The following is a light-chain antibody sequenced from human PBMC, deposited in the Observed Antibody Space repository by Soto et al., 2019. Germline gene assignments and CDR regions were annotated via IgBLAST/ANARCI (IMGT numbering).Light chain of an antibody. CDR2: GAS. CDR3: QQYNSYPLT. CDR1: QSVGSK. Sequence: VMKQSAAAVSVSPGESATLSCRASQSVGSKLAWFQQKPGQGPRLLIYGASTRATGIPARFSGSGSGTEFTLTISSLQPEDFATYYCQQYNSYPLTFGGGTKVDIK. J-gene: IGKJ4*01. V-gene: IGKV3-15*01.